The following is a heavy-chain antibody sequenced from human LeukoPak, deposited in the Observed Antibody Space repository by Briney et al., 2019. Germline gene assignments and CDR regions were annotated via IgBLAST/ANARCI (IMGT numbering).Heavy chain of an antibody. D-gene: IGHD1-26*01. V-gene: IGHV1-18*01. Sequence: EASVKVSCKASGYTFKSYGITWVRQAPGQGLEWMGWIKAYNGDTNYAQKLQGRVTMTTDTSTSTAYMELRSLRSDDTAVYYCAREGGIVGALDYWGQGTLVTVSS. J-gene: IGHJ4*02. CDR2: IKAYNGDT. CDR1: GYTFKSYG. CDR3: AREGGIVGALDY.